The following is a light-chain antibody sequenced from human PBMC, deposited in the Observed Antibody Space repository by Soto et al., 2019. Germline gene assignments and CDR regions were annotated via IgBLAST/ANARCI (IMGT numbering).Light chain of an antibody. V-gene: IGLV2-14*03. J-gene: IGLJ1*01. Sequence: QSALTQPASVSGSPGQSVTISCTGTSRDIGAYDYVSWYQQHPGGVPKLLIYDVSSRPSGVSSRFSGSKSGNTASLTISGLQADDESHYYCSSFADSSASDYVFGGGTKLTVL. CDR1: SRDIGAYDY. CDR3: SSFADSSASDYV. CDR2: DVS.